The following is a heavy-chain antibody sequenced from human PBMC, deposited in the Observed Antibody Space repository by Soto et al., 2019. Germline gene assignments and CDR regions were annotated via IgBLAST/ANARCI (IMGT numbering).Heavy chain of an antibody. CDR1: GFTFSNYA. CDR2: ISGSGDST. CDR3: AKGSASTRPSYFDY. V-gene: IGHV3-23*01. Sequence: PGGSLRLSCAASGFTFSNYAMSWVRQAPGKGLEWVSAISGSGDSTDYADSVKGRFTTSRDNSKNTLYLQMNSLRAEDTAFYYCAKGSASTRPSYFDYWGQGTLVTVSS. J-gene: IGHJ4*02. D-gene: IGHD6-6*01.